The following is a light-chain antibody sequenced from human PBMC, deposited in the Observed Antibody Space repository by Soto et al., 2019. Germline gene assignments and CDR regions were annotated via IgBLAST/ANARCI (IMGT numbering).Light chain of an antibody. CDR2: GAS. V-gene: IGKV3-15*01. Sequence: EIVMTQSPATLSVSLGEGVTLSCRASQSIRGDLAWYQQKPGQTPRLLIYGASTSATGVPTRFSGSGSGTEFTLTISSLQSEDSAVYYCQQFNNWPLTFGGGTKVEIK. CDR1: QSIRGD. J-gene: IGKJ4*01. CDR3: QQFNNWPLT.